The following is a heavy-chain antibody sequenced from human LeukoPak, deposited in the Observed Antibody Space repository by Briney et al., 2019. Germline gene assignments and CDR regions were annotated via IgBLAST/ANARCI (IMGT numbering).Heavy chain of an antibody. J-gene: IGHJ6*03. CDR1: GYTFTGYY. CDR3: ARDPAYYDFWSGYYXYYMDV. Sequence: ASVKVSCKASGYTFTGYYMHWVRQAPGQGLEWMGWINPNSGATNYAQKFQGRVTMTRDTSISTAYMELSRLRSDDTAVYYCARDPAYYDFWSGYYXYYMDVXXXGTTVTV. CDR2: INPNSGAT. D-gene: IGHD3-3*01. V-gene: IGHV1-2*02.